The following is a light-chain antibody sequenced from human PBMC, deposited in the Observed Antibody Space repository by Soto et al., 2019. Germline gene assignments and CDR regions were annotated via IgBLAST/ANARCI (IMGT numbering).Light chain of an antibody. CDR3: QQYNSYPNT. J-gene: IGKJ2*01. V-gene: IGKV1-5*03. CDR2: KAS. CDR1: QSISSW. Sequence: DIQMTQSPSTLSASVGDRVTITCRASQSISSWLAWYQQKPGKAPNLLIYKASSLESGVPSRFSGSGSGTEFTLTISSLQPDDLATYYCQQYNSYPNTFGQGTKLEIK.